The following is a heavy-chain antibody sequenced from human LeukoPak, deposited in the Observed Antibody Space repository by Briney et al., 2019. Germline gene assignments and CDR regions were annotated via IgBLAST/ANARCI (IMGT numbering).Heavy chain of an antibody. CDR1: GFTFSSYA. Sequence: GGSLRLSCAASGFTFSSYAMSWVRQAPGKGLEWVSAISGSGGSTYYADSVKGRFTISRDNSKNTLYLQMNSLGAEDTAVYYCAKGQHYYDSSGPIDYWGQGTLVTVSS. CDR3: AKGQHYYDSSGPIDY. CDR2: ISGSGGST. J-gene: IGHJ4*02. D-gene: IGHD3-22*01. V-gene: IGHV3-23*01.